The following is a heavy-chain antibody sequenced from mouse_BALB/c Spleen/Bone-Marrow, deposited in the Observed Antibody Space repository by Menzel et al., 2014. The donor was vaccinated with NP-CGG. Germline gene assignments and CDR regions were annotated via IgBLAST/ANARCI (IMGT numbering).Heavy chain of an antibody. CDR2: IRLKSDNYAT. CDR3: TGWDQFAY. V-gene: IGHV6-6*02. J-gene: IGHJ3*01. Sequence: EVKVVESGGGLVQPGGSMKLSCVASGFTFSSYWMSWVRQSPEKGLEWVAEIRLKSDNYATHYAESVKGKFTISRDDPKSRLYLQMNSLRAEDTGIYYCTGWDQFAYWGQGTLVTVSA. CDR1: GFTFSSYW. D-gene: IGHD4-1*01.